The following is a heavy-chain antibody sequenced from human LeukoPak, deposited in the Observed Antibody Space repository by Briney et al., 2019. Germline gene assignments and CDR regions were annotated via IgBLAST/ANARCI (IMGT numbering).Heavy chain of an antibody. CDR3: ARGGDYYDSSGYYLWFDP. J-gene: IGHJ5*02. V-gene: IGHV1-69*13. Sequence: ASVKVSCKASGGTFSSYTISWVRQAPGQGLEWMGGIIPIFGTANYAQKFQGRVTITADESTSTAYMELSSLRSEDTAVYYCARGGDYYDSSGYYLWFDPWGQGTLVTVSS. CDR1: GGTFSSYT. CDR2: IIPIFGTA. D-gene: IGHD3-22*01.